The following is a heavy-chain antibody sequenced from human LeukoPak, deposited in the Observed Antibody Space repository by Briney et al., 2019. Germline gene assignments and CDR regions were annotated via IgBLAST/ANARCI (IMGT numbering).Heavy chain of an antibody. V-gene: IGHV3-66*01. CDR1: GFTVSSNY. J-gene: IGHJ4*02. CDR2: IYSGGST. CDR3: AKDQDSSRPFFYFDY. D-gene: IGHD6-13*01. Sequence: GGSLRLSCAASGFTVSSNYMSWVRQAPGKGLEWVSVIYSGGSTYYADSVKGRFAISRDNSKNTLYLQMNSLRAEDTAVYYCAKDQDSSRPFFYFDYWGQGTLVTVSS.